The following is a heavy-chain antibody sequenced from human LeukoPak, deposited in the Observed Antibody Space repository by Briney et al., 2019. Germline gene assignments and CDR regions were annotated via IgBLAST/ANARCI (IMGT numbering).Heavy chain of an antibody. CDR2: IKQDGSEK. J-gene: IGHJ4*02. D-gene: IGHD3-9*01. CDR3: ARGRPYYDILTGYYILDY. V-gene: IGHV3-7*01. Sequence: AGGSLRLSCAASGFTFSSYAMSWVRQAPGKGLEWVANIKQDGSEKHYVDSVKGRFTISRDNAKNSLYLQMNSLRAEDTAVYYCARGRPYYDILTGYYILDYWGQGTLVTVSS. CDR1: GFTFSSYA.